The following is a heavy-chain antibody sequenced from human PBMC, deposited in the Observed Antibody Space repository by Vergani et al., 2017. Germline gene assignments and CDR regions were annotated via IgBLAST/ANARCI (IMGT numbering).Heavy chain of an antibody. D-gene: IGHD3-22*01. Sequence: QVQLQQWGAGLLKPSETLSLTCAVYGGSFSGYYWSWIRQPPGKGLEWIGEINHSGSTNYNPSLTSRVTISVDTSKNQFSLKLSSVTVADTAVYYCARGRDSSGYYFSYYYYGMDVWGQGTTVTVSS. J-gene: IGHJ6*02. CDR3: ARGRDSSGYYFSYYYYGMDV. CDR2: INHSGST. CDR1: GGSFSGYY. V-gene: IGHV4-34*01.